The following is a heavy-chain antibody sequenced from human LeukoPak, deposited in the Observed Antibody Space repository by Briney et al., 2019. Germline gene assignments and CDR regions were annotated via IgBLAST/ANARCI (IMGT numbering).Heavy chain of an antibody. J-gene: IGHJ4*02. CDR3: ARENYGDYPGAYFFDY. CDR2: IYYSGST. D-gene: IGHD4-17*01. V-gene: IGHV4-59*11. CDR1: GGSLSSHY. Sequence: SETLSLTCTVSGGSLSSHYWSWIRQPPGGGLECIGYIYYSGSTNYNPSLKSRVTISVDTSKNQFSLKLSSVTAADTAVYYCARENYGDYPGAYFFDYWGQGTLVTVSS.